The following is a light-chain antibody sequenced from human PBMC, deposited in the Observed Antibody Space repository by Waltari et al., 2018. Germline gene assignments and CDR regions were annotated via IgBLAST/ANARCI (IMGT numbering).Light chain of an antibody. CDR2: KAS. CDR3: QQYDSYPWT. Sequence: DIQMTQSPSTLSASVGDRVTITCRASQTIRSWLAWYQHKPGKAPKLLIYKASNLESGVPSSFSGSGSGTEFTFTVSSLQPDDFATYYCQQYDSYPWTFGQGTKVEI. V-gene: IGKV1-5*03. CDR1: QTIRSW. J-gene: IGKJ1*01.